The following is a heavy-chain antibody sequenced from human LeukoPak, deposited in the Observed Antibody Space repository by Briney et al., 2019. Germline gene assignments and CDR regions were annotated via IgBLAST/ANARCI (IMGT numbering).Heavy chain of an antibody. Sequence: GGSLRLSCAASGFTFSSYSMNWVRQAPGKGLEWVSSISSSSSYIYYADSVKGRFTISRDSAKNSLYLQMNSLRAEDTAVYYCARDRYSSGWYSVYGMDVWGQGTTVTVSS. V-gene: IGHV3-21*01. D-gene: IGHD6-19*01. J-gene: IGHJ6*02. CDR3: ARDRYSSGWYSVYGMDV. CDR2: ISSSSSYI. CDR1: GFTFSSYS.